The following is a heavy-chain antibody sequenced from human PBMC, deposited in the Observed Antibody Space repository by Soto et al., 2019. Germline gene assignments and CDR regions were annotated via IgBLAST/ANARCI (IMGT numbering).Heavy chain of an antibody. Sequence: GGSLRLSCAVSGFSFGTYTVNWVRQAPGMGLEWVSGLSDSVGTTHYAYSVKGRFTISRDKSKNTLYLQMNSLRAEDTAVYYCAKHLIGGRLQSPFDFWGQGTQVTVSS. D-gene: IGHD3-22*01. CDR2: LSDSVGTT. CDR1: GFSFGTYT. CDR3: AKHLIGGRLQSPFDF. V-gene: IGHV3-23*01. J-gene: IGHJ4*02.